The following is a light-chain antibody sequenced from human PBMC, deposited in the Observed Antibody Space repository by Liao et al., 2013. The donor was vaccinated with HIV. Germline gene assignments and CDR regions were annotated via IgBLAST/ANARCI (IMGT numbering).Light chain of an antibody. Sequence: SFVLAQPPSVSVAPGKTARITCGGDKIGTKLVHWYQQKPGQAPVLVIYKDSERPSGIPERFSGSYSGNTATLTISGTQAMDEADYFCQAWDSRADVVFGGGTKLTVL. V-gene: IGLV3-21*01. CDR3: QAWDSRADVV. J-gene: IGLJ2*01. CDR2: KDS. CDR1: KIGTKL.